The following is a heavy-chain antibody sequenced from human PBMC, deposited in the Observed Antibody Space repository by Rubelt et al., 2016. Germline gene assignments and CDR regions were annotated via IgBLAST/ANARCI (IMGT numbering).Heavy chain of an antibody. CDR3: ASGGSCSYTGVLWFDP. J-gene: IGHJ5*02. CDR1: GGSFSGYS. CDR2: IDHSGNT. Sequence: QVQLQQWGAGLVKPSETLSLTCAVYGGSFSGYSWTWIRQPPGKGLEWLGEIDHSGNTDYIPSLKSRVTISVDRPKNQFFLEVTSGTASDPATYYGASGGSCSYTGVLWFDPWGQGTLVTVSS. V-gene: IGHV4-34*01. D-gene: IGHD1-26*01.